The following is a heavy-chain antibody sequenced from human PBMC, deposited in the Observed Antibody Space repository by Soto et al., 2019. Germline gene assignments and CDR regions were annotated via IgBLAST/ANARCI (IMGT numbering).Heavy chain of an antibody. V-gene: IGHV3-7*01. CDR2: RKTDASGK. CDR1: GVNIRWYR. D-gene: IGHD3-10*01. Sequence: PGGALTLSCAVSGVNIRWYRLSWVCQGPAPGLEGSATRKTDASGKKYGGAEKGRFPVSRNNAKISVYLQIDSLRSEHTAVYYCARASDYGSENSVNHYLDYWGQGTLVTVSS. CDR3: ARASDYGSENSVNHYLDY. J-gene: IGHJ4*02.